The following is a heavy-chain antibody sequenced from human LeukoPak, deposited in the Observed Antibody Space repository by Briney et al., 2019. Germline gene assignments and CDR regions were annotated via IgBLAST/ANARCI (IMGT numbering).Heavy chain of an antibody. D-gene: IGHD6-19*01. CDR3: ARDPLSGYSSGWYGPEPSYFDY. V-gene: IGHV1-18*01. CDR2: ISAYNGNT. Sequence: ASVTVSFTASGGTFTIYAISWVRQAPGQGLEWMGWISAYNGNTNYSQKLQGRVTITTDTSTSTAYMEQRSLRSHDTPVYYCARDPLSGYSSGWYGPEPSYFDYWGQGTLVTVSS. CDR1: GGTFTIYA. J-gene: IGHJ4*02.